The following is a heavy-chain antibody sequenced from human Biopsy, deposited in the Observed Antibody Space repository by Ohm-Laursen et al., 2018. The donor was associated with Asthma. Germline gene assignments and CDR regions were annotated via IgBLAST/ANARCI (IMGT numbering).Heavy chain of an antibody. J-gene: IGHJ3*01. D-gene: IGHD3-9*01. V-gene: IGHV1-3*04. CDR3: ARTYYDFLTGQVKDIFGV. Sequence: ASVKVSCKASGYNFISFAIHWVRQAPGQRLEWMGWVNTGNGDTKYSQKFQGRVTITMDTSASTAYMELRSLRSEDTATYYCARTYYDFLTGQVKDIFGVWGQGTMVTVSS. CDR1: GYNFISFA. CDR2: VNTGNGDT.